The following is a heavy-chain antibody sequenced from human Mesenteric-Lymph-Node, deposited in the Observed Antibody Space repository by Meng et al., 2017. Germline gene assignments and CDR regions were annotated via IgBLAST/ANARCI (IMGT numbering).Heavy chain of an antibody. CDR3: ARSNTYYYDSSGYYRWWFDP. V-gene: IGHV4-34*01. D-gene: IGHD3-22*01. Sequence: SETLSLTCAVYGGSFSGYYWSWIRQPPGKGLEWIGSIYHSGSTYYNPSLKSRVTISVDTSKNQFSLKLSSVTAADTAVYYCARSNTYYYDSSGYYRWWFDPWGQGTLVTVSS. CDR2: IYHSGST. J-gene: IGHJ5*02. CDR1: GGSFSGYY.